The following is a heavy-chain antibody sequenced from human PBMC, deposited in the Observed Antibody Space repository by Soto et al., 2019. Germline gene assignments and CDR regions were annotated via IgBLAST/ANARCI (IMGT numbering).Heavy chain of an antibody. V-gene: IGHV3-48*02. J-gene: IGHJ4*02. Sequence: EVQLVESGGGLVQPGGSLRLSCAASGFTFSSYNMIWVRQAPGRGLECISYVTITGSTIHYADSVKGRFTISRDNAKDSLYLQMNSLRDEDTAVYYCARVVDGISGADYWGQGTLVTVSS. CDR2: VTITGSTI. CDR1: GFTFSSYN. CDR3: ARVVDGISGADY. D-gene: IGHD1-20*01.